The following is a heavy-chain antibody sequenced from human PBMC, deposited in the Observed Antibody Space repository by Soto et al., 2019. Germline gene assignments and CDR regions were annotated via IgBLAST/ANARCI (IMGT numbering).Heavy chain of an antibody. CDR3: ARVLKSSGWDNDFFDS. J-gene: IGHJ3*02. Sequence: EVQLLESGGGLVQPGGSLRLSCAASAFTLSSYWMHWVRQPPGQGLVWVSRTTGGGSRISYADSVKGRFTISRDDAKNTLYLQMNSLRAANTAVYYCARVLKSSGWDNDFFDSWGQGTMVTVSS. D-gene: IGHD6-19*01. V-gene: IGHV3-74*01. CDR1: AFTLSSYW. CDR2: TTGGGSRI.